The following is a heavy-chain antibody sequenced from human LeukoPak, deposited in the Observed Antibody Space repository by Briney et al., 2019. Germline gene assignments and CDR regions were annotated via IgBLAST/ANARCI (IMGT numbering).Heavy chain of an antibody. CDR3: ARDAPGGYSSGWYRIFSY. CDR1: GFTFSNYS. V-gene: IGHV3-21*01. D-gene: IGHD6-19*01. Sequence: GGSLRLSCAASGFTFSNYSMNWVRQAPGKGLEGVSAISSSSSYIYYADSVKGRFTISRDNAKNSLYLQMNSLRAEDTAVYYCARDAPGGYSSGWYRIFSYWGQGTLVTVSS. J-gene: IGHJ4*02. CDR2: ISSSSSYI.